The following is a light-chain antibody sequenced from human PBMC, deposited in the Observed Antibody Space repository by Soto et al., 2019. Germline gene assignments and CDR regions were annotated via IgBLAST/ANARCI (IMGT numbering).Light chain of an antibody. J-gene: IGKJ5*01. CDR3: QQYESLPLT. CDR1: EDISTW. CDR2: DAS. Sequence: DIQMTQSPSSVSASVGDRVTITCRSSEDISTWLAWYQQKPGKAPKLLIYDASDLETGVPSRFSGSGSGTGFTFTISSLQPEDFATYYCQQYESLPLTFGQGTRLEI. V-gene: IGKV1-33*01.